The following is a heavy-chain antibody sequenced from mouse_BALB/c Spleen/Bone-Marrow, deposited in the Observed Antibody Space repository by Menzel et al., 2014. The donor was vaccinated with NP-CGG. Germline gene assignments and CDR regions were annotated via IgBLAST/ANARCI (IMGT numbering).Heavy chain of an antibody. Sequence: VQLQQSGAELVKPGASVKLSCKASGYTFTSYWMHWVKQRPGQGLEWIGEINPSNGRTNYVEKFKSKATLSGDKSSSTVYMQLSSLTSEDSAVYYCARSGYWYFDVWRAGTTVTVSA. CDR1: GYTFTSYW. CDR2: INPSNGRT. J-gene: IGHJ1*01. V-gene: IGHV1S81*02. D-gene: IGHD3-1*01. CDR3: ARSGYWYFDV.